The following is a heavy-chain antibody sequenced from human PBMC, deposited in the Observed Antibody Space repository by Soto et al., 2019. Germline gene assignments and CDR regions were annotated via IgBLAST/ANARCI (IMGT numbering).Heavy chain of an antibody. CDR2: ISYDGSNK. CDR3: AKEYGDYEFDY. Sequence: GGSLRLSCAASGFTFSTYGMHWVRQTPGKGLEWVAVISYDGSNKYYADSVKGRFTISRDNSKNTLYLQMNSLRVEDTAVYYCAKEYGDYEFDYWGQGTLVTVYS. D-gene: IGHD4-17*01. CDR1: GFTFSTYG. J-gene: IGHJ4*02. V-gene: IGHV3-30*18.